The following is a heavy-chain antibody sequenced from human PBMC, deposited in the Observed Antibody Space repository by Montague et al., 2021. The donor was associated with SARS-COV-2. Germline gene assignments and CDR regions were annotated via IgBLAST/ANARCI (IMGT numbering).Heavy chain of an antibody. CDR3: ARLVCKDYGGNCFDY. CDR2: IYSALYSDAES. Sequence: SETLSLTCSVSGHAIKSNTYSWAWIRQPPGKGLEWVGRIYSALYSDAESWYNPSLKRRVNISEDKSKNQFSLNLTSVAATDTAVYYCARLVCKDYGGNCFDYWGQGTLVTVSS. V-gene: IGHV4-39*01. J-gene: IGHJ4*01. D-gene: IGHD4-23*01. CDR1: GHAIKSNTYS.